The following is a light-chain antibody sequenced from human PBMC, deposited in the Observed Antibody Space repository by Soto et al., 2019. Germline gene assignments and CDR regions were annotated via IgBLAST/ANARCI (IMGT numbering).Light chain of an antibody. V-gene: IGKV3-11*01. CDR1: QSVSSY. CDR3: QQRSNWPPIT. J-gene: IGKJ5*01. Sequence: EIVLTQSPATWSWSPMEIGTLSCMASQSVSSYLAWYQQKPGQAPRLLIYDASNRATGIPARFSGSGSGTDFTLTISSLEPEDFAVYYCQQRSNWPPITFGQGTRLEIK. CDR2: DAS.